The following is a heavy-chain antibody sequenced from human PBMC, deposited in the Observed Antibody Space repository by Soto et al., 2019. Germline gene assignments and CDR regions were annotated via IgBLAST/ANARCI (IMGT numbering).Heavy chain of an antibody. Sequence: GGSLRLSCAASGFTFSSYWMHWVRQAPGKGLVWVSRINSDGSSTSYADSVKGRFTISRDNAKNTLYLQMNSLRAEDTAVYYCARDLYCSGGSCYSCYFDYWGQGTLVTVSS. V-gene: IGHV3-74*01. CDR3: ARDLYCSGGSCYSCYFDY. J-gene: IGHJ4*02. CDR2: INSDGSST. D-gene: IGHD2-15*01. CDR1: GFTFSSYW.